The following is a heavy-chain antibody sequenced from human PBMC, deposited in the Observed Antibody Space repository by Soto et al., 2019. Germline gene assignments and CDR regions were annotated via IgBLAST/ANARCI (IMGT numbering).Heavy chain of an antibody. CDR2: IIPISGIA. D-gene: IGHD2-2*01. J-gene: IGHJ6*02. Sequence: QVQLVQSGAEVKKPGPSVKVSCKASGGTFSSYAISWVRQAPGQGLEWMGGIIPISGIANYAQKFQGRVTITADESTSTAYMELSSLRSEDTAVYYCARSQGSSTSLEIYYYYYYGMDVWGQGTTVTVSS. V-gene: IGHV1-69*01. CDR3: ARSQGSSTSLEIYYYYYYGMDV. CDR1: GGTFSSYA.